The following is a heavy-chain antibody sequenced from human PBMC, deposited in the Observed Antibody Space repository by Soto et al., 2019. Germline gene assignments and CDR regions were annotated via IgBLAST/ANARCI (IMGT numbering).Heavy chain of an antibody. Sequence: QLQLQESGPGLVKPSETLSLTCTVSGGSISSSSYYWGWIRQPPGKGLEWIGSIYYSGSTYYNPSLKSRVTISADTSKNQFSLKLSSVTAADTAVYYCARGYCSSTSCYDGQVDYWGQGTLVTVSS. CDR2: IYYSGST. J-gene: IGHJ4*02. CDR1: GGSISSSSYY. D-gene: IGHD2-2*01. CDR3: ARGYCSSTSCYDGQVDY. V-gene: IGHV4-39*01.